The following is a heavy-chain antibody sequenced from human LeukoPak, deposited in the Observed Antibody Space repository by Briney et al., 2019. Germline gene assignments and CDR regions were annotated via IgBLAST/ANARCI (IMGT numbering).Heavy chain of an antibody. J-gene: IGHJ1*01. Sequence: GGSLRLSCVAAGLSFSSYDMYWVRQAPGKGLEWVAYISTSGSSIDYADSVKGRFTISRDNGKSSVFLQMNSLRVEDTADYRVPPAAGLHRTISTEYLQDWGQGTLVTVSS. CDR3: PPAAGLHRTISTEYLQD. V-gene: IGHV3-48*03. D-gene: IGHD6-13*01. CDR2: ISTSGSSI. CDR1: GLSFSSYD.